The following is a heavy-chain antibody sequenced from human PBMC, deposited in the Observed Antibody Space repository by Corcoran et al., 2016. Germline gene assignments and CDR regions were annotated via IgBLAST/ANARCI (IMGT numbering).Heavy chain of an antibody. CDR2: GYYSGTT. CDR3: ARGGRNYGKYVGSFDY. CDR1: GGSVSSNNYY. V-gene: IGHV4-39*07. D-gene: IGHD4-4*01. Sequence: QLQLQESGPGLVKPSETLSLTCTVSGGSVSSNNYYWGWIRQPPGKGLEWIGSGYYSGTTYYNPSLKSRFTISLDTSKIQFSLKVNSVTAADTAVYYCARGGRNYGKYVGSFDYWGQGILVTVSS. J-gene: IGHJ4*02.